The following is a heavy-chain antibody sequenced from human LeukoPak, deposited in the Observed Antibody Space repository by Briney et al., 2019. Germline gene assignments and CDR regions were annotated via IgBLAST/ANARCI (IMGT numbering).Heavy chain of an antibody. V-gene: IGHV4-39*07. J-gene: IGHJ4*02. CDR2: IYYSGST. CDR3: ARGLGRGDY. Sequence: SETLSLTCTVSGGSISSSSYYWGWIRQPPGKGLEWIGSIYYSGSTYYNPSLKSRVTISVDTSKNQFSLKLSSVTAADTAVYYCARGLGRGDYWGQGTLVTVSS. CDR1: GGSISSSSYY.